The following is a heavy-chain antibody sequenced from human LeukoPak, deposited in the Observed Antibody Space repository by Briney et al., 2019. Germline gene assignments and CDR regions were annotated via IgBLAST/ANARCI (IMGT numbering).Heavy chain of an antibody. CDR3: AKDSYSSSWEYYYGMDV. Sequence: GGSLRLSCAASGFTFSNYALSWVRQVQGKGLEWVSAISGSGGSTYYADSVEGRFTISRDNSKNTLYLQMNSLRAEDTAVYYCAKDSYSSSWEYYYGMDVWGQGTTVTVSS. CDR1: GFTFSNYA. J-gene: IGHJ6*02. D-gene: IGHD6-13*01. CDR2: ISGSGGST. V-gene: IGHV3-23*01.